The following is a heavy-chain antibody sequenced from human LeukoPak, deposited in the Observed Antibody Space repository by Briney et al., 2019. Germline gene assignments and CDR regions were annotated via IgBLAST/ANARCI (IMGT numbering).Heavy chain of an antibody. D-gene: IGHD3-10*01. CDR1: GFTFSSYA. Sequence: GGSLRLSCAASGFTFSSYAMHWVRQAPGKGLEWVSAISGSGGSTYYADSVKGRFTISRDNSKNTPYLQMNSLRAEDTAVYYCARVGYYGSGSYTFDYWGQGTLVTVSS. CDR3: ARVGYYGSGSYTFDY. CDR2: ISGSGGST. J-gene: IGHJ4*02. V-gene: IGHV3-23*01.